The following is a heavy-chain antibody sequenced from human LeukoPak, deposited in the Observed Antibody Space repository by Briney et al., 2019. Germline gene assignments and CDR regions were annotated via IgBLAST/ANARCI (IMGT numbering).Heavy chain of an antibody. CDR1: GFTFIGDG. V-gene: IGHV3-30*18. D-gene: IGHD2-21*02. J-gene: IGHJ3*01. Sequence: GGSLRLSCEASGFTFIGDGMHWVRQAPGKGLEWGAGISYDGSNQYYTDSVKDRFTISRDNSKNTLYLQMNSLRPEDTAVYYCAKPRGGDSWAFDFWGQGTMVTVSS. CDR2: ISYDGSNQ. CDR3: AKPRGGDSWAFDF.